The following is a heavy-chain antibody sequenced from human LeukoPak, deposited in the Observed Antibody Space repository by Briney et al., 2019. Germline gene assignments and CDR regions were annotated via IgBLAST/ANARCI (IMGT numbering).Heavy chain of an antibody. CDR1: GGSFSGHY. J-gene: IGHJ4*02. CDR2: INHSGST. V-gene: IGHV4-34*01. Sequence: PSETLSLTCAVYGGSFSGHYWSWIRQPPGKGLEWIGEINHSGSTNYNPSLKSRVTISVDTSKNQFSLKLSSVTAADTAVYYCARGIQLWSHYLWGQGTLVTVSS. D-gene: IGHD5-18*01. CDR3: ARGIQLWSHYL.